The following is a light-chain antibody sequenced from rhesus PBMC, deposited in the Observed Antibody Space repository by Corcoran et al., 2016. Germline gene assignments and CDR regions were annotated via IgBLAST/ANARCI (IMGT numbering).Light chain of an antibody. J-gene: IGKJ2*01. CDR3: QQYDDLPYS. V-gene: IGKV1-19*01. CDR2: AAS. Sequence: DIQMTQSPSSLSVSVGDKVTITCHVSQGISSGLAWYQQKQGKAPKPLIYAASSLQSGVPSRFSGSGSGTAYTLTISRLQPEDFATDYCQQYDDLPYSFGQGTKVEIK. CDR1: QGISSG.